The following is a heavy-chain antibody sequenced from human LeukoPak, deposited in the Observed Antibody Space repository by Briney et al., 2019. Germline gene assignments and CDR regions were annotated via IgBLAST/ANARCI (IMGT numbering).Heavy chain of an antibody. CDR3: ARHVLRYFDWLPNQYYYYYYMDV. J-gene: IGHJ6*03. Sequence: SETLSLTCTVSGGSISSSSYYWGWIRQPPGKGLEWIGSIYYSGSTYYNPSLKSRVTISVDTSKNQFSLKLSSVTAADTAVYYCARHVLRYFDWLPNQYYYYYYMDVWGKGTTVTISS. D-gene: IGHD3-9*01. CDR2: IYYSGST. V-gene: IGHV4-39*01. CDR1: GGSISSSSYY.